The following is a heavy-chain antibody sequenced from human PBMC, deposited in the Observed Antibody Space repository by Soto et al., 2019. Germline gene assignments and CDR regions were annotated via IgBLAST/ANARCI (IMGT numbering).Heavy chain of an antibody. D-gene: IGHD2-8*01. CDR2: ISSSSSYI. J-gene: IGHJ5*02. Sequence: GGSLRLSCAASGFTFSSYSMNWVRQAPGKGLEWVSSISSSSSYIYYADSVKGRFTISRDNAKNSLYLQMNSLRAEDTAVYYCARGSEMVYANWFDPWGQGTLVTVSS. V-gene: IGHV3-21*01. CDR3: ARGSEMVYANWFDP. CDR1: GFTFSSYS.